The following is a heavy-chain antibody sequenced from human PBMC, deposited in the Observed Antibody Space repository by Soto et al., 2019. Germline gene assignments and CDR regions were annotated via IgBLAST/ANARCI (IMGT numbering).Heavy chain of an antibody. V-gene: IGHV1-46*01. CDR1: GYTFTNYY. CDR3: ARGLITAAGTPLSH. Sequence: QVQLVQSGAEVKKPGASIKVSCKASGYTFTNYYMHCVRQAPGQGLEWMGIINPGGGSTTYAQKFQGRVTMTRDTSTSTVYMELSSLRSEDTAVYYCARGLITAAGTPLSHWGQGTLVTVSS. CDR2: INPGGGST. J-gene: IGHJ4*02. D-gene: IGHD6-13*01.